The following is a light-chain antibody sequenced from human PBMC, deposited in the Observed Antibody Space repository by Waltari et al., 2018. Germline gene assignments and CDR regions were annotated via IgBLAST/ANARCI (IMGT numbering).Light chain of an antibody. J-gene: IGLJ2*01. CDR1: SGSIASNY. Sequence: NFLLTQPHSVSESPGKTVTISCTRSSGSIASNYVQWYQQRPGSSPTTVIYEDNQRPSGVPARFFGSIDSSSNSASHTISGLKTEDESAYYCQSYDSSNDVVFGGGTKLTVL. CDR2: EDN. CDR3: QSYDSSNDVV. V-gene: IGLV6-57*01.